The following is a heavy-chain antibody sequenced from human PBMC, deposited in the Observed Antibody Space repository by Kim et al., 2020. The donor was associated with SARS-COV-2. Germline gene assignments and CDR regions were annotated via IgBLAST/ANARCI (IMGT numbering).Heavy chain of an antibody. J-gene: IGHJ2*01. V-gene: IGHV4-39*01. CDR3: ARRGIAAAGTGWYFDL. CDR2: IYYSGST. CDR1: GGSISSSSYY. D-gene: IGHD6-13*01. Sequence: SETLSLTCTVSGGSISSSSYYWGWIRQPPGKGLEWIGSIYYSGSTYYNPSLKSRVTISVDTSKNQFSLKLSSVTAADTAVYYCARRGIAAAGTGWYFDLWGRGTLVTVSS.